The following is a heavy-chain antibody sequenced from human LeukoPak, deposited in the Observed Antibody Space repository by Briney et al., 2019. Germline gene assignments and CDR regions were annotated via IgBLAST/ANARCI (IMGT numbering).Heavy chain of an antibody. J-gene: IGHJ4*02. CDR3: ARDRGAKGSGSYYVYYSDY. CDR2: IIPILGIA. Sequence: SVKVSCKASGGTFSSYAISWVRQAPGQGLEWMGRIIPILGIANYAQKFQGRVTITADKSTSAAYMELSSLRSEDTAVYYCARDRGAKGSGSYYVYYSDYWGQGTLVTVSS. V-gene: IGHV1-69*04. CDR1: GGTFSSYA. D-gene: IGHD3-10*01.